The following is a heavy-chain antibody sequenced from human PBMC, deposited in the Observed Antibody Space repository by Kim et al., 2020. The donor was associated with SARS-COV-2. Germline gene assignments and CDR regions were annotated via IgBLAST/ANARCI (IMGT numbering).Heavy chain of an antibody. J-gene: IGHJ5*02. CDR3: AKDGYSITGSSEEGP. D-gene: IGHD1-20*01. Sequence: GGSLRLSCAASGFTFSSYAMSWVRQAPGKGLEWVSAISGSGGSTYYADSVKGRFTISRDNSKNTLYLQMNSLRAEDTAVYYCAKDGYSITGSSEEGPWGQGTLVTVSS. V-gene: IGHV3-23*01. CDR1: GFTFSSYA. CDR2: ISGSGGST.